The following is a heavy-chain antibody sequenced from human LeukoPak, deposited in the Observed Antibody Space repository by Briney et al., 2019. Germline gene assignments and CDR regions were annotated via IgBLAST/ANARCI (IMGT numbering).Heavy chain of an antibody. CDR2: ISAYNGNT. D-gene: IGHD3-22*01. CDR1: GYTFTSYG. J-gene: IGHJ4*02. Sequence: ASVKVSCKASGYTFTSYGISWVRQAPGQGLEWMGWISAYNGNTNYAQKLQGRVTMTTDTSTSTAYMELRSLRSDDTAVYYCARDGSYYYDSSGCDYWGRGTLVTVSS. V-gene: IGHV1-18*01. CDR3: ARDGSYYYDSSGCDY.